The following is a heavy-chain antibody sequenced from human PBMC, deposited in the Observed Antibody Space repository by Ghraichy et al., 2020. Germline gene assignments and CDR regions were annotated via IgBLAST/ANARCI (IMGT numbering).Heavy chain of an antibody. CDR2: ISGSGDST. D-gene: IGHD6-19*01. CDR1: GFTFSSYA. CDR3: AKVHSSGWYQVKSGPFDY. Sequence: GGSLRLSCAASGFTFSSYAMSWVRQAPGKGLEWVSVISGSGDSTYYADSVKGRFTISRDNSKNTLYLQMNSLRSEDTAVYYCAKVHSSGWYQVKSGPFDYWGQGILATVSS. V-gene: IGHV3-23*01. J-gene: IGHJ4*02.